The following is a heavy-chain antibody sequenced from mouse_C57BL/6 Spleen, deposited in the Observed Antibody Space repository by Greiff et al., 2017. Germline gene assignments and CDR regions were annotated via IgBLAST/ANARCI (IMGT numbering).Heavy chain of an antibody. D-gene: IGHD2-4*01. J-gene: IGHJ3*01. CDR2: IDPENGDT. V-gene: IGHV14-4*01. CDR1: GFNIKDDY. CDR3: TSDYDGGFAY. Sequence: VQLQQSGAELVRPGASVKLSCTASGFNIKDDYMHWVKQRPEQGLEWIGWIDPENGDTEYASKFQGKATITADTSSNTAYLQLSSLTSEDTAVYYCTSDYDGGFAYWGQGTLVTVSA.